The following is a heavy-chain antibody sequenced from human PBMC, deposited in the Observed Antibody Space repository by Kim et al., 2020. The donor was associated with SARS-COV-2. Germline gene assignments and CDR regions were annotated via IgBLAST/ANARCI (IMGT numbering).Heavy chain of an antibody. CDR1: GFTFSSYA. CDR3: AKDRSITMVRGVRMGPPTPEYFQH. J-gene: IGHJ1*01. D-gene: IGHD3-10*01. CDR2: ISGSGGST. V-gene: IGHV3-23*01. Sequence: GGSLRLSCAASGFTFSSYAMSWVRQAPGKGLEWVSAISGSGGSTYYADSVKGRFTISRDNSKNTLYLQMNSLRAEDTAVYYCAKDRSITMVRGVRMGPPTPEYFQHWGQGTLVTVSS.